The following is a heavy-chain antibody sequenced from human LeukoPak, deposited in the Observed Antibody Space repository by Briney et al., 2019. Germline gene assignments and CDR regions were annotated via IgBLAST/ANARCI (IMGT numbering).Heavy chain of an antibody. CDR3: AALDPGYDY. CDR2: INSDGSST. CDR1: GFTFSSYW. Sequence: GGSLRLSCVASGFTFSSYWMHWVRQAPGEGLVWVSRINSDGSSTKCADSVKGRFTISRDNAKNTLYLQMNSLRAEDTAVYYCAALDPGYDYWGQGTLVTVSS. J-gene: IGHJ4*02. V-gene: IGHV3-74*03. D-gene: IGHD6-13*01.